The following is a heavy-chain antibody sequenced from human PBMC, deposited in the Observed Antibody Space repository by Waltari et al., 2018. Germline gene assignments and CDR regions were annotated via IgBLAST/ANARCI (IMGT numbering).Heavy chain of an antibody. D-gene: IGHD2-8*01. J-gene: IGHJ3*02. CDR1: GGSISSSSYY. Sequence: QLQLQESGPGLVKPSETLSLTCTASGGSISSSSYYWGWIRQPPGKGLEWIGSIYYSGSTYYNPALKSRVTISVDTSKIQFSLKLSSVTAADTAVYYCADIYCTNGVCYPDAFDIWGQGTMVTVSS. V-gene: IGHV4-39*01. CDR2: IYYSGST. CDR3: ADIYCTNGVCYPDAFDI.